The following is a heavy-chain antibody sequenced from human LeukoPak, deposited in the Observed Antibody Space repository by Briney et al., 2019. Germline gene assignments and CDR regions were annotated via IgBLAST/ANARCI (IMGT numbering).Heavy chain of an antibody. J-gene: IGHJ4*02. D-gene: IGHD3-22*01. Sequence: GGSLRLSCAASGFTFSGYWMSWVRQAPGKGLEWMANINQDGSIIHYVDSAKGRFTISRDNAKNSLYLQMNYLRAEDTALYYCATSDDSSGSDWGQGTLVTVSS. CDR3: ATSDDSSGSD. CDR2: INQDGSII. V-gene: IGHV3-7*01. CDR1: GFTFSGYW.